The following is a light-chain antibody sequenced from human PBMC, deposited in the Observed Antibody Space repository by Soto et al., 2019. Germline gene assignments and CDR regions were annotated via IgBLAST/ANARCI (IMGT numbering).Light chain of an antibody. CDR3: QSYDSSLSGWGL. Sequence: QSVLTQPPSVSGAPGQRVTISCTGSSSNIGAGYDVHWYQQLPGTAPKLLIYGNSNRPSGVPDRFSGSKSGTSASLAITGLQAEDEADYYCQSYDSSLSGWGLFGGGTKLNVL. V-gene: IGLV1-40*01. CDR2: GNS. CDR1: SSNIGAGYD. J-gene: IGLJ2*01.